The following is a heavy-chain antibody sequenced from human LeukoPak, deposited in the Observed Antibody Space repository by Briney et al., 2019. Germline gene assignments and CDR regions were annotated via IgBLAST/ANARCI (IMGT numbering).Heavy chain of an antibody. J-gene: IGHJ5*02. CDR3: ARHLGGGYDTSPFDP. CDR1: GYSFTGSW. CDR2: IYPGDSDT. V-gene: IGHV5-51*01. Sequence: GEPLKISCKGSGYSFTGSWIGWVRQMPGKGLEWMGIIYPGDSDTRYNPSFQGQVTISADRSTATAYLQWSSLEASDTAMYYCARHLGGGYDTSPFDPWGQGTLVTVSS. D-gene: IGHD3-16*01.